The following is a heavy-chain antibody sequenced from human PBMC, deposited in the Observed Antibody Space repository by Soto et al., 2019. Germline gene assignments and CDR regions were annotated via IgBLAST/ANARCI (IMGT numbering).Heavy chain of an antibody. CDR1: GGSFSTYA. CDR3: ATGFWSGPIAHYFDY. Sequence: QVHLVQSGAEVKKPGSSVKVSSKASGGSFSTYAINWLRQAPGQGLEWMGGIIPLFGTENYAQNFQDRFTFTADKSTTTAYMEVRSLTSEDTAVYYCATGFWSGPIAHYFDYWGQGTLVTVSS. J-gene: IGHJ4*01. V-gene: IGHV1-69*06. CDR2: IIPLFGTE. D-gene: IGHD3-3*01.